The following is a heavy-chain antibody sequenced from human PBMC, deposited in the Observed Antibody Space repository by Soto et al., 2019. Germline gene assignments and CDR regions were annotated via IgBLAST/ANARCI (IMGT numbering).Heavy chain of an antibody. V-gene: IGHV4-31*03. CDR2: IYYSGST. J-gene: IGHJ5*02. CDR1: GGSISSGLHY. Sequence: TLSLTCTVSGGSISSGLHYLGSIRHHPETGVEWKGYIYYSGSTYHNPSLKSRVTISVDTSKSQFSLKLSSVTAEDTAVYYCARRIAAAGTRWFEPLGQGNLVTVSS. CDR3: ARRIAAAGTRWFEP. D-gene: IGHD6-13*01.